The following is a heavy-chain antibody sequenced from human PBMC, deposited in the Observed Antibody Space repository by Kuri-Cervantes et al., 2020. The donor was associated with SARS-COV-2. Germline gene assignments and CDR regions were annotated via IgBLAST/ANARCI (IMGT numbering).Heavy chain of an antibody. CDR2: IYHSGST. J-gene: IGHJ4*02. D-gene: IGHD3-10*01. V-gene: IGHV4-38-2*01. CDR3: ARLGVGYYGSGSYYNQ. Sequence: GSLRLSCAVSGYSISSGYYWGWIRQPPGKGLEWIGSIYHSGSTYYNPSLKSRVTISVDTSKNQFSLKLSSVTAADTAVYYCARLGVGYYGSGSYYNQWGQGTLVTVSS. CDR1: GYSISSGYY.